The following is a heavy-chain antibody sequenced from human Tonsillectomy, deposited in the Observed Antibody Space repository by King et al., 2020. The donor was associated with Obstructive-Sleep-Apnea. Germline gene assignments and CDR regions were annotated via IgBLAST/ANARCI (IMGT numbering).Heavy chain of an antibody. CDR2: IRSKAYGGTT. V-gene: IGHV3-49*03. CDR1: GFTFGDYA. CDR3: TGRIAAPYYYYYGMDV. Sequence: VQLVESGGGLVQPGRSLRLSCAASGFTFGDYAMSWFRQAPGKGLEWVGFIRSKAYGGTTEYAASVKGRFTISRDDSKSIAYLQMNSLKTEDTAVYYCTGRIAAPYYYYYGMDVWGQGTTVTVSS. J-gene: IGHJ6*02. D-gene: IGHD6-13*01.